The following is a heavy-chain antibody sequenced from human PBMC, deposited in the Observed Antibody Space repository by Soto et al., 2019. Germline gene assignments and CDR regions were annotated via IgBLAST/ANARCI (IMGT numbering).Heavy chain of an antibody. CDR3: ATAYRLVGATRVGY. CDR1: GFTFSSYA. J-gene: IGHJ4*02. Sequence: QVQLVESGGGVVQPGRSLRLSCAASGFTFSSYAMHWVRQAAGKGLEWVAVISYDGSNKYYADSVKGRFTISRDNFKNPLYLQMNHLRAEDTAVYYCATAYRLVGATRVGYWRQGTLVTVSS. D-gene: IGHD1-26*01. V-gene: IGHV3-30-3*01. CDR2: ISYDGSNK.